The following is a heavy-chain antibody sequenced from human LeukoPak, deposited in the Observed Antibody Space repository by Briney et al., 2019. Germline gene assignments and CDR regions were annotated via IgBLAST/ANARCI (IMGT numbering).Heavy chain of an antibody. J-gene: IGHJ4*02. Sequence: PSETLSLTCTVSGGSISSSSYYWGWIRQPPGKGLEWIGRIYTSGITNYSPSLKSRVTMSVDTSKNQFSLKLSSVTAADTAVYYCARGVGNSWSFFGYWGQGTLVTVSS. CDR3: ARGVGNSWSFFGY. CDR1: GGSISSSSYY. V-gene: IGHV4-39*07. CDR2: IYTSGIT. D-gene: IGHD6-13*01.